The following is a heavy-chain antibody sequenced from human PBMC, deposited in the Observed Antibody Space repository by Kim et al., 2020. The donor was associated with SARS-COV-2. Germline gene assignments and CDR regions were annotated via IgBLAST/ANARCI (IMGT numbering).Heavy chain of an antibody. V-gene: IGHV3-30*01. CDR3: ASFGEEGY. D-gene: IGHD3-16*01. Sequence: SNKYYADSVKGRFTISRDNSKNTLYLQMNSLRAEDTAVYYCASFGEEGYWGQGTLVTVSS. J-gene: IGHJ4*02. CDR2: SNK.